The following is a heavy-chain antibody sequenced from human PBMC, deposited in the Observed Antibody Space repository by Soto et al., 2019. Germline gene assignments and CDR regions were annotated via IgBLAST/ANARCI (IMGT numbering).Heavy chain of an antibody. CDR3: ARSRITGSTWTFDY. V-gene: IGHV5-51*01. CDR2: IYPGDSDT. J-gene: IGHJ4*02. CDR1: GYSFTNYW. D-gene: IGHD1-20*01. Sequence: GESLKISCKGSGYSFTNYWIGWVRQMPGEGLEWMGIIYPGDSDTRYSPSFQGQVTISVDKSISTAYLQWRSLKASDSGMYYCARSRITGSTWTFDYWGQETLVTVSS.